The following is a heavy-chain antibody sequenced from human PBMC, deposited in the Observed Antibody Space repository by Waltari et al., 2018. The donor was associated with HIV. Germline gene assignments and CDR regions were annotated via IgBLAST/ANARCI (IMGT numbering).Heavy chain of an antibody. V-gene: IGHV4-34*01. J-gene: IGHJ6*03. D-gene: IGHD1-7*01. CDR2: TNDRGST. CDR3: ARERPMWNYGPGVKYMDV. CDR1: GGSFSGYY. Sequence: QVQLQQWGAGLLKPSETLSLICAVYGGSFSGYYWTWIRQPPGKGLEWIGETNDRGSTNYNPSLKSRVTMSIDMAKNEFSLKLSSVTAADTAVYYCARERPMWNYGPGVKYMDVWGQGTTVTVSS.